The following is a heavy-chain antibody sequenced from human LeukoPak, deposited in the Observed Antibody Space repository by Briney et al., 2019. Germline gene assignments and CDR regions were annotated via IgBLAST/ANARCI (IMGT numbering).Heavy chain of an antibody. J-gene: IGHJ5*02. D-gene: IGHD5-24*01. V-gene: IGHV1-69*13. CDR3: ARPKLPPYLGDNQYNWFDP. Sequence: GASVKVSCKASGGTFSSYAISWVRQAPGQGLEWMGGIIPISGTANYAQKFQGRVTITADESTSTAYMELSSLRSEDTAVYYCARPKLPPYLGDNQYNWFDPWGQGTLVTVSS. CDR1: GGTFSSYA. CDR2: IIPISGTA.